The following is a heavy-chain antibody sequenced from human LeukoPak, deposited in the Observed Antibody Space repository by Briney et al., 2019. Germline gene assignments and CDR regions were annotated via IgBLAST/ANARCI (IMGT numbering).Heavy chain of an antibody. V-gene: IGHV3-21*01. CDR1: GFTFSSYS. Sequence: PGRSLRLSCAASGFTFSSYSMNWVRQAPGKGLEWVSSISSSSSYIYYADSVKGRFTISRDNAKNSLYLQMNSLRAEDTAVYYCARGKDTGRQYNFDHWGQGILVTVAS. J-gene: IGHJ4*02. CDR2: ISSSSSYI. D-gene: IGHD5-18*01. CDR3: ARGKDTGRQYNFDH.